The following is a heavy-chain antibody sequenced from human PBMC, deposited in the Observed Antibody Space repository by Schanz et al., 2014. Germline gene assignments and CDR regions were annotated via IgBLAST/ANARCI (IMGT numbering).Heavy chain of an antibody. CDR1: GFSVGNKY. CDR3: LAPDYGMDV. Sequence: EVQLVESGGGLVQPGGSLRLSCAASGFSVGNKYMNWVRQAPGKGLEWISYITYNGGTIYYADSVKGRFTISRDNAKISLYLEMNSLRAEDTAVYYCLAPDYGMDVWGQGTTVTVSS. CDR2: ITYNGGTI. J-gene: IGHJ6*02. V-gene: IGHV3-48*01.